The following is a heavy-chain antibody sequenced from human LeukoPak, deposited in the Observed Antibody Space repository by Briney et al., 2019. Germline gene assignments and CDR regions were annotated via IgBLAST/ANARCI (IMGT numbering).Heavy chain of an antibody. D-gene: IGHD3-3*01. J-gene: IGHJ4*02. Sequence: PGGSLRLSCAASGFTFSSYAMHWVRQAPGKGLEYVSAISSNGGSTYYANSVKGRFTISRDNSKNTLYLQMGSLRAEDMAVYYCARGQLWYYDFWSGSNTPGLDYWGQGTLVTVSS. CDR3: ARGQLWYYDFWSGSNTPGLDY. CDR2: ISSNGGST. CDR1: GFTFSSYA. V-gene: IGHV3-64*01.